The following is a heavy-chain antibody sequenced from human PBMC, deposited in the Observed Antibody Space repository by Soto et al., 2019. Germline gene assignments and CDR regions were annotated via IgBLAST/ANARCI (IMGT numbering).Heavy chain of an antibody. Sequence: SVKVSCKASGFTFSNSGVQWVRQARGQRLEWIGWIVVGSGNTNYAQKFQERVTITRDMSTSTAYMELSSLRSEDTAVYYCAEESWILQAAFDILGQGTMVIVS. D-gene: IGHD5-18*01. V-gene: IGHV1-58*01. CDR1: GFTFSNSG. CDR2: IVVGSGNT. CDR3: AEESWILQAAFDI. J-gene: IGHJ3*02.